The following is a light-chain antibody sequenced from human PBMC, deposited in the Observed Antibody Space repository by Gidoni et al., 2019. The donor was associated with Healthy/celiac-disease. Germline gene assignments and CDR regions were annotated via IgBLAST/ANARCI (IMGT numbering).Light chain of an antibody. V-gene: IGKV1-39*01. Sequence: DIKITQSPSSLSASVGDRVTITCRASQSISSYLNWYQQKPGEAPKLLIYAASNLQSWVPSRFSGSGSGTDFTLTISSLQPEDFATYYCQQNYSTPRTFGQGTKVEIK. J-gene: IGKJ1*01. CDR2: AAS. CDR1: QSISSY. CDR3: QQNYSTPRT.